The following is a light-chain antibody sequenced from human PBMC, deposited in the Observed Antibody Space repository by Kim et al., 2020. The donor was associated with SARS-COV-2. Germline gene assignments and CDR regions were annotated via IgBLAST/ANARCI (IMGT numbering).Light chain of an antibody. CDR2: DVS. CDR3: SSYTSSNINYV. J-gene: IGLJ1*01. CDR1: SSDVGGYDY. V-gene: IGLV2-14*03. Sequence: SITISCTGTSSDVGGYDYVAWYQHHPGKAPKLMLFDVSKRPSGVSNRFSGSKSGNTASLPISGLQAEDEADYYCSSYTSSNINYVFGTGTKVTVL.